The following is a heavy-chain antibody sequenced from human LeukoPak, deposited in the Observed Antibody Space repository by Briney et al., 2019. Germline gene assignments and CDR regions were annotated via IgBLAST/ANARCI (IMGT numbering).Heavy chain of an antibody. CDR1: GFTFSSYW. CDR2: INQDGTEK. D-gene: IGHD1-7*01. V-gene: IGHV3-7*01. J-gene: IGHJ4*02. Sequence: GGSLRLSCAASGFTFSSYWMNWVRQAPGKGLEWVANINQDGTEKFYVDSVKGRFTISRDNAKNSLYLQMNSLTGEDTAVYYCATSRTFDYWGQRTLVTVSS. CDR3: ATSRTFDY.